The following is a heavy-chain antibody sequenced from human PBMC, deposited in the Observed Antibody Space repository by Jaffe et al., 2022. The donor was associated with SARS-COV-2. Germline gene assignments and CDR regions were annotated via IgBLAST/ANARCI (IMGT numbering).Heavy chain of an antibody. J-gene: IGHJ6*02. D-gene: IGHD3-3*01. CDR1: GFTFGDYA. V-gene: IGHV3-49*05. Sequence: EVQLVESGGGLVKPGRSLRLSCTASGFTFGDYAMSWFRQAPGKGLEWVGFIRSKAYGGTTEYAASVKGRFTISRDDSKSIAYLQMNSLKTEDTAVYYCTRVLGYDFWSGSDGMDVWGQGTTVTVSS. CDR3: TRVLGYDFWSGSDGMDV. CDR2: IRSKAYGGTT.